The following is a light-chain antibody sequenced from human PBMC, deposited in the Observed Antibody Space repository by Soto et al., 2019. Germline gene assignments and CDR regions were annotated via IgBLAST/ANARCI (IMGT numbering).Light chain of an antibody. V-gene: IGKV1-5*01. CDR1: QSISTW. J-gene: IGKJ1*01. CDR2: DAS. CDR3: QQYNSYSGT. Sequence: DIQMTQSPSTLSASVGDRVTITCRASQSISTWLAWYQQKPGKAPKVLIYDASSLESGVPSRFSGSGSGTEFTLTNSSLQPDDFATYYCQQYNSYSGTFGQGTKVEIK.